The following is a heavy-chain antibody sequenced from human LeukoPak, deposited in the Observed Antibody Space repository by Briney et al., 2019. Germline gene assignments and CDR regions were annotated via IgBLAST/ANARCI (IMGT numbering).Heavy chain of an antibody. Sequence: GGALRLSCAASGFTFSSYWMSWVREAPGKGLEWGANIKQEGSEKYYVDSAKGRFTISRDNAKNSLYLQMNSMRAEDTAVYYCARELAASYYYYGMDVWGQGTTVTVSS. CDR3: ARELAASYYYYGMDV. D-gene: IGHD6-13*01. CDR2: IKQEGSEK. CDR1: GFTFSSYW. V-gene: IGHV3-7*01. J-gene: IGHJ6*02.